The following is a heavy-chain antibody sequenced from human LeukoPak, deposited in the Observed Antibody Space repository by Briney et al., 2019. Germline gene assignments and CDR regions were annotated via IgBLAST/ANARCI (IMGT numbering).Heavy chain of an antibody. V-gene: IGHV3-33*01. CDR1: GFTFSSYG. J-gene: IGHJ4*02. Sequence: GGSLRLSCAASGFTFSSYGMNWVRQAPGKGLEWVAVIWYDGSNKYYADSAKGRFTISRDNPKNTLYLQMNSLRVEDTAVYYCAREPYYYDSSGYYLDYWGQGTLVTVSS. D-gene: IGHD3-22*01. CDR2: IWYDGSNK. CDR3: AREPYYYDSSGYYLDY.